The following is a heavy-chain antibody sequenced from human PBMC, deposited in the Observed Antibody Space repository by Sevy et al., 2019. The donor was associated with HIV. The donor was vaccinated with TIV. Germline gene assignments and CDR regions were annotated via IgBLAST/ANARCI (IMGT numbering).Heavy chain of an antibody. J-gene: IGHJ3*02. D-gene: IGHD4-17*01. Sequence: SETLSLTCTVSGGSISSYYWSWIRQPAGKGLEWIGRIYTSGSTNYNPSLKSRVTMSVDTSKNQFSLKLSSVTAADTAVYYCARHDDYGDYHDAFDIWAKGQWSPSPQ. V-gene: IGHV4-4*07. CDR1: GGSISSYY. CDR2: IYTSGST. CDR3: ARHDDYGDYHDAFDI.